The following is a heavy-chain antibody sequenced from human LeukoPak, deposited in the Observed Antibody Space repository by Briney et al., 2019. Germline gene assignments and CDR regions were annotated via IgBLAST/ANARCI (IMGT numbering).Heavy chain of an antibody. D-gene: IGHD6-19*01. CDR2: IKQDGSGK. V-gene: IGHV3-7*01. J-gene: IGHJ4*02. CDR3: ARLEQWLTPY. Sequence: PGGSLRLSCAVSGFTFRNYWMSWVRQAPGKGLEWVANIKQDGSGKNYVDSVKGRFTISRDNAKNSLYLQMNSLRVEDTAVYYCARLEQWLTPYWGQGTLVTVSS. CDR1: GFTFRNYW.